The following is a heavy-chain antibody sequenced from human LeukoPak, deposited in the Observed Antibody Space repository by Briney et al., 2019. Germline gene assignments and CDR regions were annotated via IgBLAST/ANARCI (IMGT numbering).Heavy chain of an antibody. CDR3: AKGHSSGLGY. CDR1: GFTFSSYA. D-gene: IGHD6-19*01. V-gene: IGHV3-23*01. Sequence: GGSLRLSSAASGFTFSSYAMSWVRQAPGKGLEWVSAISGSGGSTYYADSVKGRFTISRDNSKNTLYLQMNSLRAEDTAVYYRAKGHSSGLGYWGQGTLVTVSS. J-gene: IGHJ4*02. CDR2: ISGSGGST.